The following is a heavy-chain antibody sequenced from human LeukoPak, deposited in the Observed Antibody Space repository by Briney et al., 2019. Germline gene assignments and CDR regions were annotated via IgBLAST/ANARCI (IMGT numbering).Heavy chain of an antibody. Sequence: PSETLSLTCAVYGESLNSYYWSGVRQPQGEGLEWIGEIYESGTTEYNPSLKSRVTISMVPPKQQFSLSLRSATAADAAVYYCARGAWTTRLCSWGLGTPVIVSS. D-gene: IGHD2-15*01. CDR3: ARGAWTTRLCS. J-gene: IGHJ5*02. CDR1: GESLNSYY. CDR2: IYESGTT. V-gene: IGHV4-34*01.